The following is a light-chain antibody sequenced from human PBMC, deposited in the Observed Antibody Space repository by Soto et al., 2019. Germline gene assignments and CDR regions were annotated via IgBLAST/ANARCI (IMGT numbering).Light chain of an antibody. CDR2: EVS. CDR3: SSDAGSNNLV. Sequence: QSALTQPPSASGSPGQSVTISCTGTNSDVGGYNYVSWYQQHPGKAPKLMIYEVSKRPSGVPDRFSGSKSGNTASLTVSGLQAEDDDDYYCSSDAGSNNLVFGGGTKLTVL. V-gene: IGLV2-8*01. CDR1: NSDVGGYNY. J-gene: IGLJ2*01.